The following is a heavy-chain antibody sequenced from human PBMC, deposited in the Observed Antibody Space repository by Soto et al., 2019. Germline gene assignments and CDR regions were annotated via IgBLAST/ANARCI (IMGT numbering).Heavy chain of an antibody. J-gene: IGHJ6*03. CDR3: TRPAGQGGDYCYYYMDV. Sequence: GGSLRLSCAASGFTFSGSAMHWVRQASGKGLEWVGRIRSKANSYATAYAASVKGSFTISRDDAKNTAYLQMNSLKTEDAAVSSCTRPAGQGGDYCYYYMDVWGKGTTVTVSS. CDR1: GFTFSGSA. CDR2: IRSKANSYAT. V-gene: IGHV3-73*01. D-gene: IGHD3-16*01.